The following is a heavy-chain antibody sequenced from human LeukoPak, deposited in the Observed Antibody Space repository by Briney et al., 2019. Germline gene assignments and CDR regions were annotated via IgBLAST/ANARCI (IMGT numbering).Heavy chain of an antibody. J-gene: IGHJ5*02. V-gene: IGHV4-4*07. CDR2: FYTSGST. D-gene: IGHD2-2*01. CDR3: AGVGCSRTTGTKFAS. Sequence: KPSETLSPPCTVSGGSISSYYWSWIRQPAGKGLEWIGRFYTSGSTNYNPSLKSRVTMSVDTSKNHFSLKLSSVPAPATAGYYLAGVGCSRTTGTKFASWGQGTLVPVSP. CDR1: GGSISSYY.